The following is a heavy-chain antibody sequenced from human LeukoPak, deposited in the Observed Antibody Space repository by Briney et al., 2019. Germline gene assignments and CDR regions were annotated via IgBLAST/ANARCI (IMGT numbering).Heavy chain of an antibody. D-gene: IGHD2-15*01. Sequence: GGSLRLFCAVSGFTFSSYAMSWVRQAPGKRLEWVSGISGSGCTTYYADSVKGRFTIFRDNSKNTLYLQMNSLRAEDTAIYYCTKKPGVVEIWGQGTMVTVSS. CDR2: ISGSGCTT. CDR3: TKKPGVVEI. J-gene: IGHJ3*02. V-gene: IGHV3-23*01. CDR1: GFTFSSYA.